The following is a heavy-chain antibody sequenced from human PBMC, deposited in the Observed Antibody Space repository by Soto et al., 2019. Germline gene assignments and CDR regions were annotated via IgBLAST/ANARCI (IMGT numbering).Heavy chain of an antibody. V-gene: IGHV1-18*01. CDR1: GYTFTSYG. J-gene: IGHJ4*02. CDR2: ISTYNGNT. CDR3: ARYSSSRRENDY. D-gene: IGHD6-13*01. Sequence: QVQQVQSGAEVKKPGASVRVSCKASGYTFTSYGISWVRQAPGQGLEWMGWISTYNGNTNYAQKLQGRVTMTTDTSTSTAYMELRSLRFDDTAVDYCARYSSSRRENDYWGQGTLLTVSS.